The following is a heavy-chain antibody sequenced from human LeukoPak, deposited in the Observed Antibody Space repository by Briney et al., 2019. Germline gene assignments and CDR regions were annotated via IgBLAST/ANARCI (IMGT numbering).Heavy chain of an antibody. CDR1: GYTFTSYG. Sequence: ASVEVSCKASGYTFTSYGISWVRQAPGQGLEWMGWISAYNGNTNYAQKLQGRVTMTTDTSTSTAYMELRSLRSDDTAVYYCARDPVEGGYYDSSGYFDYWGQGTLVTVSS. V-gene: IGHV1-18*01. CDR2: ISAYNGNT. D-gene: IGHD3-22*01. J-gene: IGHJ4*02. CDR3: ARDPVEGGYYDSSGYFDY.